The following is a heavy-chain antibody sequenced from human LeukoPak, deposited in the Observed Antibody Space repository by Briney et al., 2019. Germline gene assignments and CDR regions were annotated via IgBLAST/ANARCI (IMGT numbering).Heavy chain of an antibody. CDR1: GFTFSSYW. J-gene: IGHJ6*02. Sequence: GGSLRLSCAASGFTFSSYWMSWVRQAPGKGLEWVANIKQDGSEKYYVDSVKGRFTISRDNAKNSLYLQMNSLRAEDTAVYYCAGGDSYGPNKNGMDVWGQGTTVTVSS. D-gene: IGHD5-18*01. V-gene: IGHV3-7*04. CDR3: AGGDSYGPNKNGMDV. CDR2: IKQDGSEK.